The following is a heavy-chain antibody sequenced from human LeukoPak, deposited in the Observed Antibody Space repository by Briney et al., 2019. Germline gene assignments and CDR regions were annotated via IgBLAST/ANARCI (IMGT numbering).Heavy chain of an antibody. J-gene: IGHJ4*02. CDR1: GFTFSTYA. V-gene: IGHV3-23*01. Sequence: GGSLRLSCAAPGFTFSTYAMSWVRQAPGKGLEWVSAISGSGGGTFNADSVKGRFTISRDNSKNTLFLQMNSLRAEDTAIYYCAKDHPSGYYFDYWGQGTLVTVSS. CDR3: AKDHPSGYYFDY. CDR2: ISGSGGGT. D-gene: IGHD1-14*01.